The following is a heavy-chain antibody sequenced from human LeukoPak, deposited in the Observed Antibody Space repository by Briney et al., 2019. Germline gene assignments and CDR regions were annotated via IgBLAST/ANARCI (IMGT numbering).Heavy chain of an antibody. CDR2: IKQDGSEK. CDR3: AKERGGEFDY. CDR1: GFTLSSFW. D-gene: IGHD2-21*01. J-gene: IGHJ4*02. Sequence: AGGSLRLSCAASGFTLSSFWMIWVRQAPGKGMEWVTSIKQDGSEKYYVDSVMGRFTISRDNSKNTLYLQMNSLRAEDTAVYYCAKERGGEFDYWGQGTLVTVSS. V-gene: IGHV3-7*03.